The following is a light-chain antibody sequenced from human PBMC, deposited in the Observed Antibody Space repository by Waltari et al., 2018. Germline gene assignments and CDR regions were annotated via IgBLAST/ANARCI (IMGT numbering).Light chain of an antibody. CDR1: QSIGSA. Sequence: EIELTQSPPTLSVSPGERATLSCRASQSIGSALAWYQQKPGQGPRLLFYGASTRATGIPARFSGSGSGTDFTLTISGLQSEDFADYYCQQYDVWPLTFGGGTKVHIK. V-gene: IGKV3D-15*01. J-gene: IGKJ4*01. CDR2: GAS. CDR3: QQYDVWPLT.